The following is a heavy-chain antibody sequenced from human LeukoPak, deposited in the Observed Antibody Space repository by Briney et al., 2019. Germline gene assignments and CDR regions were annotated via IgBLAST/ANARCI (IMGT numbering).Heavy chain of an antibody. D-gene: IGHD2-15*01. J-gene: IGHJ5*02. CDR2: IYYSGST. V-gene: IGHV4-59*01. CDR3: AREYCSGGSCYSYNWFDP. Sequence: SETLSLTCTVSGGSISSYYWSRIRQPPGKGLEWIGYIYYSGSTNYNPSLKSRVTISVDTSKNQFSLKLSSVTAADTAVYYCAREYCSGGSCYSYNWFDPWGQGTLVTVSS. CDR1: GGSISSYY.